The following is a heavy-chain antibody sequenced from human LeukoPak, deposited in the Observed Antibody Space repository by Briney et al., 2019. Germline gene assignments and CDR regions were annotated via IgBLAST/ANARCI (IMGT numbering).Heavy chain of an antibody. CDR3: ARGYYGSGSYYKGYFDY. CDR2: IKQDGSEK. D-gene: IGHD3-10*01. CDR1: GFTFSSYW. V-gene: IGHV3-7*01. J-gene: IGHJ4*02. Sequence: GGSLRLSCAASGFTFSSYWMSWVRQAPGKGLEWVANIKQDGSEKYYVDSVRGRFTISRDNAKNSLYLQMNRLRAEDTAVYYCARGYYGSGSYYKGYFDYWGQGTLVTVSS.